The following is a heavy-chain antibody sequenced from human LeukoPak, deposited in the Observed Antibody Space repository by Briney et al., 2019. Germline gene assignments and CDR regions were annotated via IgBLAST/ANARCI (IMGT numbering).Heavy chain of an antibody. J-gene: IGHJ3*02. CDR1: GYTFTSYA. D-gene: IGHD6-13*01. CDR2: INTNTGNP. V-gene: IGHV7-4-1*02. Sequence: ASVKVSCKASGYTFTSYAMNWVRQAPGQGLEWMGWINTNTGNPTYAQGFTGRFVFSLDTSVSTAYLQISSLKAEDTAVYYCARDGVAAAGQLYDAFDIWGQGTMVTVSS. CDR3: ARDGVAAAGQLYDAFDI.